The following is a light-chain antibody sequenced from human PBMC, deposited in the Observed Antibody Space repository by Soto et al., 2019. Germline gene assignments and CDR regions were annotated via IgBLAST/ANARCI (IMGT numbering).Light chain of an antibody. CDR2: RNN. Sequence: QPVLTQPPSASGTPGQRVTISCSGSSSNIGSNFVYWYQQFPGTAPKLLIYRNNQRPSGVPDRFSGSKSGTSASLAISGLPSDDDADYYCAALDDSLSGWVFGGGTKLTVI. CDR3: AALDDSLSGWV. J-gene: IGLJ3*02. V-gene: IGLV1-47*01. CDR1: SSNIGSNF.